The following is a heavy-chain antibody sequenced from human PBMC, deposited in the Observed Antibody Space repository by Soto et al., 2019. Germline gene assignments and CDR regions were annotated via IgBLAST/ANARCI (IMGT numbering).Heavy chain of an antibody. CDR3: ARDWAYYDFWSGYPALRYYYGMDV. CDR2: IIPIFGTA. Sequence: SVKVSCKASGVTFSSYAISWVRQAPGQGLEWMGGIIPIFGTANYAQKFQGRVTITADESTSTAYMELSSLRSEDTAVYYCARDWAYYDFWSGYPALRYYYGMDVWGQGTTVTVSS. J-gene: IGHJ6*02. V-gene: IGHV1-69*13. CDR1: GVTFSSYA. D-gene: IGHD3-3*01.